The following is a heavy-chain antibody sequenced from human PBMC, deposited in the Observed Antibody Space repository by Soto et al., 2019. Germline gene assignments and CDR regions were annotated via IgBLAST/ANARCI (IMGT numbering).Heavy chain of an antibody. CDR2: IYYSGST. V-gene: IGHV4-59*01. CDR1: GGSISSYY. Sequence: PSETLSLTCTVSGGSISSYYWSWIRQPPGKGLEWIGYIYYSGSTNYNPSLKSRVTISVDTSKNQFSLKLSSVTAADTAVYYCARTPYGGITMVRGVPYYYYGMDVWGQGTTVTVSS. D-gene: IGHD3-10*01. J-gene: IGHJ6*02. CDR3: ARTPYGGITMVRGVPYYYYGMDV.